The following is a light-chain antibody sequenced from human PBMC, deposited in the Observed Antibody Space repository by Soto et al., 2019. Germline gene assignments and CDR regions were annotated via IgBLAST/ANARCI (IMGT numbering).Light chain of an antibody. J-gene: IGKJ1*01. Sequence: DIQMTQSPSTLSASVGDRVTITCRASQSISSWLAWYQQKPGKAPKLVIYKASSLEGGVPSRFSGSGSGTEFTLSISSLQPDDFATYYCQQYYGYSRTFGQGTKVEIK. V-gene: IGKV1-5*03. CDR3: QQYYGYSRT. CDR1: QSISSW. CDR2: KAS.